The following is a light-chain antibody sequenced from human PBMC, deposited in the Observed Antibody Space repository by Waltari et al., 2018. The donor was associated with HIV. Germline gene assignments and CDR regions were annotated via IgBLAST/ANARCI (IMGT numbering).Light chain of an antibody. J-gene: IGKJ1*01. CDR1: QSVRGY. CDR3: HQRNNRPQT. V-gene: IGKV3-11*01. CDR2: DAS. Sequence: DIQLTQSPSTLSSSLGDRATISCRASQSVRGYLDWYQQKPGKAPRLLIYDASSRATGIPARFSGSESGTDFTLTISSLEPEDFAVYYCHQRNNRPQTFGQGTKVEIK.